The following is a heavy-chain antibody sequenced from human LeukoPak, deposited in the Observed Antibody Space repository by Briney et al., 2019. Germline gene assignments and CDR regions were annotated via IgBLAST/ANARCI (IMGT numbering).Heavy chain of an antibody. CDR2: ISYDGSNK. Sequence: GGSLRLSCAASGFTFSNAWMSWVRQAPGKGLEWVAVISYDGSNKYYADSVKGRFTISRDNSKNTLYLQMNSLRAEDTAVYYCPFIGPYSSSSEDGYFDLWGRGTLVTVSS. CDR1: GFTFSNAW. CDR3: PFIGPYSSSSEDGYFDL. V-gene: IGHV3-30-3*01. J-gene: IGHJ2*01. D-gene: IGHD6-13*01.